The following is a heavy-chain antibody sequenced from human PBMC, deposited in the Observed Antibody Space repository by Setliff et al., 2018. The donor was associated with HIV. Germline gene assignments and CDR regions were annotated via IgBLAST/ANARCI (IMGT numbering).Heavy chain of an antibody. CDR3: ARCRLNGGFNL. J-gene: IGHJ5*02. Sequence: SETLSLTCAVSGGSISSGGYSWNWIRQPPGKGLEWIGEINHSEDTNYNSFLKSRVTISLDMSKNQFSLKLSSVTAADTAVYYCARCRLNGGFNLWGQGTLVTVSS. D-gene: IGHD7-27*01. V-gene: IGHV4-30-2*01. CDR2: INHSEDT. CDR1: GGSISSGGYS.